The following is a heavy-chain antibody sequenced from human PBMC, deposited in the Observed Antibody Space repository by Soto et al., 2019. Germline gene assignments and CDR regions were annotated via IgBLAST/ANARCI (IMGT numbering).Heavy chain of an antibody. Sequence: QVQLQESGSGLVKPSDTLSLTCAVSGGSISSDDWWTWVRQPPGKGLEWIGEIYHTGSTNYNPSLKCRVIISVDKSRTLFSLRLNSVTAADTAVYYCARVRFGANWGQGIPVTVSS. CDR2: IYHTGST. V-gene: IGHV4-4*02. D-gene: IGHD1-26*01. J-gene: IGHJ4*02. CDR3: ARVRFGAN. CDR1: GGSISSDDW.